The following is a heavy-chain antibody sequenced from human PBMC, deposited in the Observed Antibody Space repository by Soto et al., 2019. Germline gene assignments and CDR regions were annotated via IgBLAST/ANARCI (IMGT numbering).Heavy chain of an antibody. D-gene: IGHD1-26*01. CDR2: INPSIGST. Sequence: ASVKVSCKASGYTFTSYYMHWVRQAPGQGPEWMGVINPSIGSTNYAQKFQGRVIMTRDTSTSTVYMELSTLRSDDTAVYYCARLYSGSRLDYWGQGTLVTVSS. CDR3: ARLYSGSRLDY. V-gene: IGHV1-46*01. J-gene: IGHJ4*02. CDR1: GYTFTSYY.